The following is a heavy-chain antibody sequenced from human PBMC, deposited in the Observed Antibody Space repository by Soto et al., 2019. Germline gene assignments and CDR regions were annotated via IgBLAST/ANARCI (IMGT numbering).Heavy chain of an antibody. CDR2: FSGGGGGT. Sequence: EVQLLDSGGGLVQPGGSLRLSCAVSGFTLSDYGVTWVRQAPGKGLEWVSGFSGGGGGTFYADSVKGRFTISRDDSKNTAYLQMNGLGVEDTAVYYCVRWNGFGDYWGQGTLVTVSS. V-gene: IGHV3-23*01. CDR1: GFTLSDYG. CDR3: VRWNGFGDY. D-gene: IGHD1-1*01. J-gene: IGHJ4*02.